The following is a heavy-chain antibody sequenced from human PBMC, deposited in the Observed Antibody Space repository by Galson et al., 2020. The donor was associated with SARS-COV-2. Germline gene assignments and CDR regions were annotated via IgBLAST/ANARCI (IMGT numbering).Heavy chain of an antibody. CDR1: GLIFDNYA. CDR2: ISHSAVLT. Sequence: GGSLRLPCTASGLIFDNYAMSWVRKAPGKVLAWSSSISHSAVLTYYADAVKGRFTISRDNSNNTLDLQMSSLRAEDTAVYFCAKWRRCGSGRWADALEIWGQGTTVTVSS. V-gene: IGHV3-23*01. J-gene: IGHJ3*02. D-gene: IGHD2-21*01. CDR3: AKWRRCGSGRWADALEI.